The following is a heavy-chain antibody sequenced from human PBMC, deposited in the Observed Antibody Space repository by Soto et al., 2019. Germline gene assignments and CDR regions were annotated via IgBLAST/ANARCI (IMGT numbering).Heavy chain of an antibody. V-gene: IGHV1-18*01. CDR2: ISAYNGNT. CDR3: ARDAAAADY. Sequence: QVQLVQSGAEVKKPGASVKVSCKASGYTFTSYAISWVRLAPGQGLEWLGWISAYNGNTNYAQKLRGIVTMTADTSTSTAYQELRSLRSDDTAVYYCARDAAAADYWGQGTLVTVSS. J-gene: IGHJ4*02. CDR1: GYTFTSYA.